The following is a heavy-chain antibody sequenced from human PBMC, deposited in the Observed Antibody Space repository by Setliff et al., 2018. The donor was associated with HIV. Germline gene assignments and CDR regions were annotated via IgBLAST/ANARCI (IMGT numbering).Heavy chain of an antibody. CDR1: NGSINGYY. D-gene: IGHD3-22*01. Sequence: SETLSLTCSVSNGSINGYYWTWIRQPAGKGLEWIGHIYISRNTNYNTSLKGRVAMSVDRSKNQFSLKLNSVTAADTAVYYCAKAHPGSSGLIDYWGQGTLVTVSS. V-gene: IGHV4-4*07. CDR3: AKAHPGSSGLIDY. J-gene: IGHJ4*02. CDR2: IYISRNT.